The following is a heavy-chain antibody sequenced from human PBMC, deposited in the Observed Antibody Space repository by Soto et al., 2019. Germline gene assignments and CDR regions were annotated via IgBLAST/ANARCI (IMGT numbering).Heavy chain of an antibody. CDR2: ISYDGSNK. V-gene: IGHV3-30-3*01. D-gene: IGHD2-2*01. CDR1: GFTFSNYA. J-gene: IGHJ4*02. Sequence: QVQLVESGGGVVQPGRSLRLSCAASGFTFSNYAMNWVRQAPGKGLEWVALISYDGSNKYYADSVKGRFTISRDSSKNTLYLQMYSLRAADTAVYYCGRCTSTSCHLGSDYWGQGTLVTVSS. CDR3: GRCTSTSCHLGSDY.